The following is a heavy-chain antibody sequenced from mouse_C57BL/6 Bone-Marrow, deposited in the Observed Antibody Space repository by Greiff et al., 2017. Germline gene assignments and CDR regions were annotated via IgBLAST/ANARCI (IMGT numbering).Heavy chain of an antibody. D-gene: IGHD2-3*01. J-gene: IGHJ2*01. CDR1: GYTFTSYW. V-gene: IGHV1-61*01. Sequence: VQLQQPGAELVRPGSSVKLSCKASGYTFTSYWMDWVKQRPGQGLEWIGNIYPSDSETHYNQKFKDKATLTVDKSSSTAYMQLSSLTSEDSAVYYCARGNGDDGFYYFDYWGQGTTLTVSS. CDR2: IYPSDSET. CDR3: ARGNGDDGFYYFDY.